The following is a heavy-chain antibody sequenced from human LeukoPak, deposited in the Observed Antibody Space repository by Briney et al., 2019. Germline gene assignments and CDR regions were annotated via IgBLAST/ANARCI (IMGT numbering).Heavy chain of an antibody. J-gene: IGHJ4*02. CDR2: INDGGGRT. V-gene: IGHV3-23*01. D-gene: IGHD1-26*01. CDR1: GFIFSSYA. Sequence: GGSLRLSCAASGFIFSSYAMNWVRQAPGKGLEWVSAINDGGGRTYYADSVKGRFTVSRDNSKNTLYLQMNSLRVEDTAVYYCAKDSGSYWGSFDYWGQGTLVTVSS. CDR3: AKDSGSYWGSFDY.